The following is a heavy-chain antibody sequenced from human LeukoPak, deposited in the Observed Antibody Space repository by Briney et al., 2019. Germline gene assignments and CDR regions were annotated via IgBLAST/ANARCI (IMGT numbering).Heavy chain of an antibody. Sequence: GGSLRLSCAASGFTFSSYWMHWVRQAPGKGLVWVSRINTDGSSTSYADSVKGRFPISRDNAKNTLYLQMNSLRAEDTAVYYCARDLEYSGSMGDFDYWGQGTLVTVSS. D-gene: IGHD1-26*01. J-gene: IGHJ4*02. CDR1: GFTFSSYW. V-gene: IGHV3-74*01. CDR2: INTDGSST. CDR3: ARDLEYSGSMGDFDY.